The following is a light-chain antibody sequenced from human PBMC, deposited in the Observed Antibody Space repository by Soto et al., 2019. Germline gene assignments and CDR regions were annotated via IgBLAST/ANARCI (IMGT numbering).Light chain of an antibody. Sequence: DIQMTQSPSSLSASVGERVTIPCQASQDTSNYLNWYQQKPGKAPYLLISDVSSLERGVPSRFSGSGSGTEFTLTISSMQPDDFATFYCQQYNGYSRTFGQGTKVDIK. J-gene: IGKJ1*01. CDR1: QDTSNY. CDR2: DVS. CDR3: QQYNGYSRT. V-gene: IGKV1-5*01.